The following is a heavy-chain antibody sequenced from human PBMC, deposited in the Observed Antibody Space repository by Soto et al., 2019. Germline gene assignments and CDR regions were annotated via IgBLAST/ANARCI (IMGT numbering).Heavy chain of an antibody. J-gene: IGHJ4*02. Sequence: QVQLVESGGGVVQPGRSLRLSCAASGFTFSSHAMHWVRQAPGKGLEWVAVISYDGINKYYVDSVKGRFTISRDNSKNTLFLQMNSLRAEDAGVYYCASSGYWGQGTLVTVSS. V-gene: IGHV3-30-3*01. CDR1: GFTFSSHA. CDR3: ASSGY. CDR2: ISYDGINK.